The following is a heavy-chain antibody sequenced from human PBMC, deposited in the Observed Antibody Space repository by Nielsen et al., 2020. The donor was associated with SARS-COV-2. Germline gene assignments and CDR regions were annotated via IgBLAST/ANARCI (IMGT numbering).Heavy chain of an antibody. Sequence: SETLSLTCTVSGGSISSGGYYWSWIRQHPGKGLEWIGYIYYSGSTYYNPSLKSRVTISVDTSKNQFSLKLSSVTAADTAVYYCARVKISSSWYFDLWGRGTLVTASS. CDR2: IYYSGST. CDR1: GGSISSGGYY. D-gene: IGHD6-13*01. J-gene: IGHJ2*01. CDR3: ARVKISSSWYFDL. V-gene: IGHV4-31*03.